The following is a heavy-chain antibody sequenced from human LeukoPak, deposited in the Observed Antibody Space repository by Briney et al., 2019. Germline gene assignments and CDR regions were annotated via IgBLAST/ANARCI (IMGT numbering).Heavy chain of an antibody. CDR2: INHSGST. D-gene: IGHD6-13*01. V-gene: IGHV4-4*02. CDR3: AGLYSSSWFPFDY. J-gene: IGHJ4*02. Sequence: PSGTLSLTCAVSGGSISSGHWWNWVRPSPGKGLEWIGEINHSGSTNYNPSLKSRVTISVDTSKNQFSLKLSSVTAADTAVYYCAGLYSSSWFPFDYWGQGTLVTVSS. CDR1: GGSISSGHW.